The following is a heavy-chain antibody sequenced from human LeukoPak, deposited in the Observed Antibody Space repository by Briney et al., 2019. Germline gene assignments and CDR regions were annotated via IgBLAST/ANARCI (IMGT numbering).Heavy chain of an antibody. D-gene: IGHD3-22*01. V-gene: IGHV4-59*13. CDR2: ISYSGST. CDR1: GGSISSFY. J-gene: IGHJ4*02. Sequence: SETLSLTCTVSGGSISSFYWSWIRQPPGKGLEWIGFISYSGSTNYNPSLRGRVTISVDTSKNQFSLNLSSVTGADTAVYYCARGGPGSGWHYYLHYWGQGTLVTVSS. CDR3: ARGGPGSGWHYYLHY.